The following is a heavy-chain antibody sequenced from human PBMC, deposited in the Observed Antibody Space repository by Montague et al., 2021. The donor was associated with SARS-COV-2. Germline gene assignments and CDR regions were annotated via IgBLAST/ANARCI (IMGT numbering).Heavy chain of an antibody. CDR1: RFTFSSYE. CDR2: ISSSGSST. Sequence: SRRLSLSASRFTFSSYEMNWVRQAPGKGLEWVSYISSSGSSTYYADSVKGRFTISRDNAKNSLYLQMNNLRAEDTAIYYCARDGNGYGFDYWGQGTLVTVSS. V-gene: IGHV3-48*03. D-gene: IGHD5-12*01. J-gene: IGHJ4*02. CDR3: ARDGNGYGFDY.